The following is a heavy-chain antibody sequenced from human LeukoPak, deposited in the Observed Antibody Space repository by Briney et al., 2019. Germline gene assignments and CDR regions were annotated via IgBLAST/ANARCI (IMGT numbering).Heavy chain of an antibody. CDR3: TRCWSFDRGYCDF. V-gene: IGHV1-18*01. CDR2: VSAYNFGT. CDR1: GYTFTSYG. J-gene: IGHJ4*03. Sequence: ASVKVSCRTSGYTFTSYGITWVRQAPGQGLKGMGWVSAYNFGTDYAQKFQGRVTMTADTSTGTVYMELRSLKSDDTAIYYCTRCWSFDRGYCDFWGQGTLVTVSS.